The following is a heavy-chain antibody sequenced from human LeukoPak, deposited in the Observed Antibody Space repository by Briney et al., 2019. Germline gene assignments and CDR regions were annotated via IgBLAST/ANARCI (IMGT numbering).Heavy chain of an antibody. Sequence: LPGGSLRLSCAASGFTFSSYAMSWVRQAPGKGLEWVSAISGSGGSTYYADSVKGRFTISRDNSKNTLYLQMNSLGAEDTAVYYCAKASAMIVVVSKHFDYWGQGTLVTVSS. CDR3: AKASAMIVVVSKHFDY. CDR2: ISGSGGST. V-gene: IGHV3-23*01. D-gene: IGHD3-22*01. CDR1: GFTFSSYA. J-gene: IGHJ4*02.